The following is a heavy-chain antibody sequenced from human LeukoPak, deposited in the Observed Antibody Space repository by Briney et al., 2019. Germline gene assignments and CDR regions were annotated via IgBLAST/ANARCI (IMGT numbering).Heavy chain of an antibody. V-gene: IGHV5-51*01. J-gene: IGHJ4*02. CDR3: ARLATEGTFDY. CDR1: GYSFTSHW. Sequence: GESLKISCKGSGYSFTSHWIGWVRQMPGKVLEWMCVIYPPDSDTRNSPSFSGQVTISADKSTSTAYLQWSSLKASDSAMYYCARLATEGTFDYWGQGTLVTVSS. CDR2: IYPPDSDT. D-gene: IGHD1-1*01.